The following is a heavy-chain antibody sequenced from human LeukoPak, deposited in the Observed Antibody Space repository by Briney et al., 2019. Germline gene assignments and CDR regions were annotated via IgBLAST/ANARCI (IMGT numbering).Heavy chain of an antibody. CDR1: GGSISSGDYY. V-gene: IGHV4-30-4*01. CDR3: ARGGTETYYFDY. J-gene: IGHJ4*02. D-gene: IGHD3-16*01. CDR2: IYYSGST. Sequence: SETLSLTCTVSGGSISSGDYYWSWIRQPPGKGLEWIGYIYYSGSTYYNPSLKSRVTISVDTSKNQFSLKLSSVTAADTAVYYCARGGTETYYFDYWGQGTLVTVSS.